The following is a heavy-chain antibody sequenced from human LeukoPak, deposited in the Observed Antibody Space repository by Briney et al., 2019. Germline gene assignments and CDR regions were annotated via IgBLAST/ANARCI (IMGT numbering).Heavy chain of an antibody. V-gene: IGHV3-11*06. J-gene: IGHJ4*02. Sequence: PGGFLRLSCAASGFTFSDYYMSWIRQAPGKGLEWVSYISSSSSYTNYADSVKGRFTISRDNAKNSLYLQMNSLRSEDTAVYYCARTALLCGSCYSESTDFDYWGQGPLVTVSS. CDR1: GFTFSDYY. CDR3: ARTALLCGSCYSESTDFDY. D-gene: IGHD2-15*01. CDR2: ISSSSSYT.